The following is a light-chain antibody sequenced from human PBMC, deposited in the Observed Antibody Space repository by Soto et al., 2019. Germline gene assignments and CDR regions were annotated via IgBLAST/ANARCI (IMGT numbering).Light chain of an antibody. Sequence: QAALTQPPSASGYPGQAVTISCTGTSSDVGGYNYVSWYQQYPGRAPKLMIYEVTKRPSGVPDRFSGSKSGNTASLTVSGPQAEDEADYYCSSYAASNNFYFVFGGGTQLTVL. CDR3: SSYAASNNFYFV. CDR1: SSDVGGYNY. CDR2: EVT. V-gene: IGLV2-8*01. J-gene: IGLJ3*02.